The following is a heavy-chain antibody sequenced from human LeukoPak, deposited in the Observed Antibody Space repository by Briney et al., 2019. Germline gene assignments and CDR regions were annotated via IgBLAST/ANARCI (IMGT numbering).Heavy chain of an antibody. Sequence: KPSETLSLTCTVSGGSISSYYWSWIRQPPGKGLEWIGYIYYSGSTNYNPSLKSRVTISVDTSKNQFSLELSSVTAADTAVYYCARASLDYDFWSGYVYWGQGTLVTVSS. V-gene: IGHV4-59*01. CDR2: IYYSGST. CDR3: ARASLDYDFWSGYVY. D-gene: IGHD3-3*01. J-gene: IGHJ4*02. CDR1: GGSISSYY.